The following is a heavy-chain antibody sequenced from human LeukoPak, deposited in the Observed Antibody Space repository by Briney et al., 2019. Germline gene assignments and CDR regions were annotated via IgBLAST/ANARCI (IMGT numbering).Heavy chain of an antibody. CDR2: IYHSGST. V-gene: IGHV4-4*02. CDR3: ARADGVAGTFDY. D-gene: IGHD6-19*01. J-gene: IGHJ4*02. Sequence: ASGTLSLTCAVSGGSISSSNWWSWVRQPPGKGLEWIGEIYHSGSTNYNPSLKSRVTISVDKSKNQFALKLSSVTAADTAVYYCARADGVAGTFDYWGQGTLVTVSS. CDR1: GGSISSSNW.